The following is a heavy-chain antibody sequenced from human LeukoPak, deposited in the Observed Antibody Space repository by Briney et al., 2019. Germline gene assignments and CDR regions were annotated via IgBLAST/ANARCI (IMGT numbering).Heavy chain of an antibody. V-gene: IGHV1-46*01. D-gene: IGHD2-2*01. CDR2: INPSGGST. J-gene: IGHJ6*03. Sequence: ASVKVSCKASGYTFTSYYMHWVRQAPGQGLEWMGIINPSGGSTSNAQKFQGRVIMTRDTSTSTVYMELSSLRSEDTAVYYCARDGSPIVVVPAVQKLVLDYYYMDVWGKGTTVTVSS. CDR3: ARDGSPIVVVPAVQKLVLDYYYMDV. CDR1: GYTFTSYY.